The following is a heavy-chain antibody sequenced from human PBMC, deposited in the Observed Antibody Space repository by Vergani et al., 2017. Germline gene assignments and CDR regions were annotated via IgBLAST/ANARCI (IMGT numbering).Heavy chain of an antibody. Sequence: EVQLVESGGGLVQPGRSLRLSCAASGFTFDDYAMHWVRQAPGKGLEWVSGISWNSGSIGYADSVKGRFTISRDNAKNSLYLQMNSLRAEDTALYYCAKDHYDFWSGYPNLSPFDLWGRGTLVTVPS. CDR3: AKDHYDFWSGYPNLSPFDL. CDR2: ISWNSGSI. CDR1: GFTFDDYA. J-gene: IGHJ2*01. V-gene: IGHV3-9*01. D-gene: IGHD3-3*01.